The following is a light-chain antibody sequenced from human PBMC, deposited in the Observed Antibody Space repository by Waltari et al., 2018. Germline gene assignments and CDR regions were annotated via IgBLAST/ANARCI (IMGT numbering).Light chain of an antibody. CDR2: GVS. V-gene: IGKV1-NL1*01. J-gene: IGKJ3*01. Sequence: DIQMTQSPSSLSASVGDTVTITCRASLGISDSLAWFQQKPGKPPKLLVFGVSRLGTGVPARFSGGGSGTEFTLTIRRLQPEYIATYYCQQYNVVPLTFCPETTLDSK. CDR3: QQYNVVPLT. CDR1: LGISDS.